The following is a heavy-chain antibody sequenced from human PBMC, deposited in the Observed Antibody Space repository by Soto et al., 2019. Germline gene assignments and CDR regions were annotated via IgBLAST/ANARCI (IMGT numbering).Heavy chain of an antibody. D-gene: IGHD1-26*01. CDR1: GFTFSSYG. Sequence: GGSLRLSCAASGFTFSSYGMHWVRQAPGKGLEWVAVIWYDGSNKYYADSVKGRFTISRDNSKNTLYLQMNSLRAEDTAVYYCARDRGTSGSYYVGPYNWFDPWGQGTLVTVSS. J-gene: IGHJ5*02. CDR2: IWYDGSNK. V-gene: IGHV3-33*01. CDR3: ARDRGTSGSYYVGPYNWFDP.